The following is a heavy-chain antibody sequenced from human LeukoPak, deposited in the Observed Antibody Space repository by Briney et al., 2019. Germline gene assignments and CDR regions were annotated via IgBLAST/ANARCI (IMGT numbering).Heavy chain of an antibody. J-gene: IGHJ3*02. CDR2: IYSGGSI. Sequence: GGSLRLSCAASGFTFSSNYMTWVRQAPGKGLEWVSVIYSGGSIYYADSVKGRFTISRDNSRNTLYLQMNSLRAEDTAVYYCARDRPSGWVFGVVESAFDIWGQGTMVTVSS. V-gene: IGHV3-66*01. CDR3: ARDRPSGWVFGVVESAFDI. D-gene: IGHD3-3*01. CDR1: GFTFSSNY.